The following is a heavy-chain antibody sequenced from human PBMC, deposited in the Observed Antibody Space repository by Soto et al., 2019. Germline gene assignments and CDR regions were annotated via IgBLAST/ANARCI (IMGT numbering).Heavy chain of an antibody. CDR1: GYTFTSYD. J-gene: IGHJ5*02. V-gene: IGHV1-8*01. CDR2: MNPNSGNT. Sequence: ASVKVSCKASGYTFTSYDINWVRQATGQGLEWMGWMNPNSGNTGYAQKFQGRVTMARNTSISTAYMELSSLRSEDTAVYYCAREDLISEATFDPWGQGTLVTVSS. CDR3: AREDLISEATFDP. D-gene: IGHD2-15*01.